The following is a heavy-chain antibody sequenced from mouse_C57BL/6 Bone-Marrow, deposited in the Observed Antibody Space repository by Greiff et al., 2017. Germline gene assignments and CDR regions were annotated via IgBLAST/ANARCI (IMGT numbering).Heavy chain of an antibody. Sequence: VQLQQSGPGLVQPSPSLSIPCTVSGFSLTSYGVHWVRQPPGKGLVWLGVIWSGGSTDYNAAFISRLSISKDNSKSQVFFKMNSLQADDTARYYCAKIADYAMDYGGQGTSVTVSS. CDR2: IWSGGST. CDR3: AKIADYAMDY. V-gene: IGHV2-4*01. J-gene: IGHJ4*01. CDR1: GFSLTSYG.